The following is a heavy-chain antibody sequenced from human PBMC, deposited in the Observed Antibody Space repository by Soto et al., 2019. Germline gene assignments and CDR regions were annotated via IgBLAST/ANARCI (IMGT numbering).Heavy chain of an antibody. V-gene: IGHV4-39*01. Sequence: SETLSLTCTVSGGSISSSSYYWGWIRQPPGKGLEWIGSIYYSGSTYYNPSLKSRVTISVDTSKNQFSLKLSSVTAADTAVYYCARHVGVEAARPNGGGHFDYWGQGTLVTVSS. CDR1: GGSISSSSYY. CDR2: IYYSGST. CDR3: ARHVGVEAARPNGGGHFDY. D-gene: IGHD6-6*01. J-gene: IGHJ4*02.